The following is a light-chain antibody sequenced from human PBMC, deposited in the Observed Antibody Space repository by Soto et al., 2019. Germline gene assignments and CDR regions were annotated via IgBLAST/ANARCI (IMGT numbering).Light chain of an antibody. V-gene: IGLV2-11*01. Sequence: QSVLTQPASLSGSPGQSITISCTGTSSDIGAYDYVSWFQQHPGKAPKLMIYDVSKRPSGVPDRFSGSKSGNTASLTISGLQAEDEADYYCCSYAGSYTYVFGTGTKSPS. J-gene: IGLJ1*01. CDR2: DVS. CDR1: SSDIGAYDY. CDR3: CSYAGSYTYV.